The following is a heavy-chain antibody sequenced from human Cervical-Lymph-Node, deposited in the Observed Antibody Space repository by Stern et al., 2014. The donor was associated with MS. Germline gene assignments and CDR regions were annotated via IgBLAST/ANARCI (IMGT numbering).Heavy chain of an antibody. V-gene: IGHV3-30-3*01. CDR3: AREDYRNYSPHIDY. CDR1: GFSFSSHT. CDR2: ISYDGSKK. Sequence: VQLVESGGGVVQPGRSLRLSCAASGFSFSSHTMHWVRQAPGKGLEWVTSISYDGSKKNYADSVKGRFTISRDTSKNTLYLQMNSLRVEDTAVYYCAREDYRNYSPHIDYGGQGTLVTVSS. D-gene: IGHD4-11*01. J-gene: IGHJ4*02.